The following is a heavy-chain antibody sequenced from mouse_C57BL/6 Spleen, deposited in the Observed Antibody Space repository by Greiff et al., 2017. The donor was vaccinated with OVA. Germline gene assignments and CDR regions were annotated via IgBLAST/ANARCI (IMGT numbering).Heavy chain of an antibody. Sequence: EVQLQESEGGLVQPGSSMKLSCTASGFTFSDYYMAWVRQVPEKGLEWVANINYDGSSTYYLDSLKSRFIISRDNAKNILYLQMSSLKSEDTATYYCARIYFRYAMDYWGQGTSVTVSS. J-gene: IGHJ4*01. CDR1: GFTFSDYY. CDR3: ARIYFRYAMDY. D-gene: IGHD2-1*01. CDR2: INYDGSST. V-gene: IGHV5-16*01.